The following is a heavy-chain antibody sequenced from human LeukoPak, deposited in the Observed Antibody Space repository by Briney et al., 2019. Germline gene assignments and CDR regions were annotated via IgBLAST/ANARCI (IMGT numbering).Heavy chain of an antibody. J-gene: IGHJ4*02. CDR1: GFTFSSYG. CDR2: ISGSGGST. D-gene: IGHD5-18*01. CDR3: AKDGYSYGPYYFDY. V-gene: IGHV3-23*01. Sequence: GGSLRLSCAASGFTFSSYGMSWVRQAPGKGLEWVSGISGSGGSTYYADSVKGRFTISRDSSKDTLYLQMNSLRAEDTAVYYCAKDGYSYGPYYFDYWGQGTLVTVSS.